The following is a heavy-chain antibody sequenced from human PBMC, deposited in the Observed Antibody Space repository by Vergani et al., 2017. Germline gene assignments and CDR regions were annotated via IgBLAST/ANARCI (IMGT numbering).Heavy chain of an antibody. CDR2: INPNSGGT. J-gene: IGHJ5*02. CDR1: GYTFTGYY. D-gene: IGHD2-2*01. V-gene: IGHV1-2*02. Sequence: QVQLVQSGAEVQKPGASVKVSCKASGYTFTGYYMHWVRQAPGQGLEWIGWINPNSGGTNYAQKFQGRVTMTRDTSISTAYMELSRLRSDDTAVYYCARAVVPAAIGAGGWFDPWGQGTLVTVSS. CDR3: ARAVVPAAIGAGGWFDP.